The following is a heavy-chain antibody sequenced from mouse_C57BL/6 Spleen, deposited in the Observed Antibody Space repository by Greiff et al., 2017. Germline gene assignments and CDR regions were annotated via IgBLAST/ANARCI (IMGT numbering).Heavy chain of an antibody. V-gene: IGHV1-52*01. D-gene: IGHD1-2*01. Sequence: VQLQQPGAELVRPGSSVKLSCKASGYTFTSYWMHWVKQRPIQGLEWIGNIDPSDSETHYNQKFKDKATLTVDKSSSTAYMQLSSLTSEDSAVYYCARGRLPDDPEFAYWGQGTLVTVSA. CDR3: ARGRLPDDPEFAY. J-gene: IGHJ3*01. CDR2: IDPSDSET. CDR1: GYTFTSYW.